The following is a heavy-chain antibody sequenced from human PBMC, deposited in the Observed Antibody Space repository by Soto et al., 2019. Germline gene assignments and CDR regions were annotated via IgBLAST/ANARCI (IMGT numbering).Heavy chain of an antibody. CDR3: ARDQGGGGFGDSYGMDV. V-gene: IGHV1-69*01. CDR2: IIPIFDTA. D-gene: IGHD3-10*01. Sequence: QVQLVQSGAEVKKPGSSVKVSCKASGGTFSSYAISWVRQAPGQGLEWMGGIIPIFDTANYAQKFQGRVTITADESTSTAYMALSSLRSEDTAVYYCARDQGGGGFGDSYGMDVWGQGTTVTVSS. CDR1: GGTFSSYA. J-gene: IGHJ6*02.